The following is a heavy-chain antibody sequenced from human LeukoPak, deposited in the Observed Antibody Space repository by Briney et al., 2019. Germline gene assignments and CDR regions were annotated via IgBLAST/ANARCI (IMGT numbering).Heavy chain of an antibody. Sequence: PSETLSLTCTVSGDSISTYYYNWIRQPAGKGLEWIGRIYNTGSTHYNPSLKSRVSISLDTSKNQIYLELSSVTAADTAIYYCAREGAVAVWNTFHIWGQGTMVAVSS. CDR2: IYNTGST. CDR1: GDSISTYY. CDR3: AREGAVAVWNTFHI. D-gene: IGHD6-19*01. J-gene: IGHJ3*02. V-gene: IGHV4-4*07.